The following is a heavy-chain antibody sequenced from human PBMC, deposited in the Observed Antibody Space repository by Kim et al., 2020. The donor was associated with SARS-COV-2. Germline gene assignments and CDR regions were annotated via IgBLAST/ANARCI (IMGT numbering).Heavy chain of an antibody. V-gene: IGHV3-23*01. D-gene: IGHD3-10*01. CDR2: ITGGGDKT. CDR3: ARESRIGELLSLDY. Sequence: GGSLRLSCTASGFTFSTYAMAWVRQAPWQGLEWVSVITGGGDKTYYADSVKGRFTISRDNSKNTLYLRVDSLRADDTAIFYCARESRIGELLSLDYWGQGTLVPVSS. CDR1: GFTFSTYA. J-gene: IGHJ4*02.